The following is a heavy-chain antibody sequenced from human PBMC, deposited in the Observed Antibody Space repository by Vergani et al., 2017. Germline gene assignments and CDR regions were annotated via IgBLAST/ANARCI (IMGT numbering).Heavy chain of an antibody. V-gene: IGHV1-69*04. J-gene: IGHJ5*02. CDR1: GGTFSSYA. CDR3: AXDPDIVVVVAATLRFDP. CDR2: IIPILGIA. D-gene: IGHD2-15*01. Sequence: QVQLVQSGAEVKKPGSSVKVSCKASGGTFSSYAISWVRQAPGQGLEWMGRIIPILGIANYAQKFQGRVTTTADKSTSTAYMELSSLRSEDTAVYYCAXDPDIVVVVAATLRFDPWGQGTLVTVSS.